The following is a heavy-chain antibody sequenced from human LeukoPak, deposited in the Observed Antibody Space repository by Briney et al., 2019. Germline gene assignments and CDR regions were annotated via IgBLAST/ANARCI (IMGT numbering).Heavy chain of an antibody. CDR2: VFYRGTT. J-gene: IGHJ5*02. Sequence: PSETLSPTCSVSGGSMSGDYWNWVRQTPGKTLEWIGYVFYRGTTNYNPSLKSRVTVSIDTSKNQFSLTPTSVITADTAIYYCARGRSARRWDLPHLDLWGRGTLVTVSS. CDR3: ARGRSARRWDLPHLDL. CDR1: GGSMSGDY. V-gene: IGHV4-59*01. D-gene: IGHD2-15*01.